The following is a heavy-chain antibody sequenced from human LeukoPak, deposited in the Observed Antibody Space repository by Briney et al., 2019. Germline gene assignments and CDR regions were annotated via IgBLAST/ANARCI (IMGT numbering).Heavy chain of an antibody. J-gene: IGHJ4*02. CDR1: GFTFSNYW. CDR3: ARDAFGVDKSPF. D-gene: IGHD3-3*01. V-gene: IGHV3-74*01. Sequence: GGSLRLSCAASGFTFSNYWMHWVRQAPGKGLVWVSRINSDGSSTSYADSVKGRFTISRDNAKNTLYPQMNSLRAEDTAVYYCARDAFGVDKSPFWGQGTLVTVSS. CDR2: INSDGSST.